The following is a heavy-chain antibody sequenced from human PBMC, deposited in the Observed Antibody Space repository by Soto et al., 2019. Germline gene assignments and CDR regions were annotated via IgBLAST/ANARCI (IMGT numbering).Heavy chain of an antibody. CDR2: ISTYNGNT. CDR1: GYSFITYG. CDR3: ARGPTDYHDNSGNYFFDY. V-gene: IGHV1-18*01. J-gene: IGHJ4*02. Sequence: QVQLVQSGAEVKKPGASVKVSCKVSGYSFITYGVSWVRQAPGQWLDWMGWISTYNGNTKYAERLQGRVTMTTDTTTSTAYMELRSLRSDDTAVYYCARGPTDYHDNSGNYFFDYWGQGTLVTVSS. D-gene: IGHD3-22*01.